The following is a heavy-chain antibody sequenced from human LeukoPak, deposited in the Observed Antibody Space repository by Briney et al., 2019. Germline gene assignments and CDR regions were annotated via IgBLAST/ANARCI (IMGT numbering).Heavy chain of an antibody. V-gene: IGHV1-2*02. CDR3: ARAENTMTHLDY. J-gene: IGHJ4*02. CDR1: GYTFTGYY. D-gene: IGHD3-22*01. Sequence: ASVKVSCKASGYTFTGYYMHWVRQAPGQGLEWRGWINPNSGGTNYAQKFQGRVTMTRDTSISTAYMELSRLRSDDTAVYYCARAENTMTHLDYWGQGTLVTVSS. CDR2: INPNSGGT.